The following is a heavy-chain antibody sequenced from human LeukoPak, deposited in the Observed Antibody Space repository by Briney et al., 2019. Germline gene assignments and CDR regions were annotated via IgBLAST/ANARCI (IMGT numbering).Heavy chain of an antibody. CDR2: ISSTSSTI. Sequence: GGSLRLSCAASGFTFANYNFNWVRQAPGKGLEWVSYISSTSSTIYYADSMKGRFTISRDNARNSLYLQMNSLRAEDTAVYYCARDPPHGMDVWGQGTTVTVSS. J-gene: IGHJ6*02. CDR1: GFTFANYN. V-gene: IGHV3-48*01. CDR3: ARDPPHGMDV.